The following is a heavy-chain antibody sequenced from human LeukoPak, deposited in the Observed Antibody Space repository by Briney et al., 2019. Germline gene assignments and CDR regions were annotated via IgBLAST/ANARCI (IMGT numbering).Heavy chain of an antibody. V-gene: IGHV3-15*01. CDR1: GFTFSDAW. J-gene: IGHJ4*02. Sequence: GGPLRLSCAASGFTFSDAWMSWVRQAPGKGLEWVARIKSKGHGGTTDYAAPVKGRFTVSRDDSKNTLDLQMNSLKAEDTAIYYCTTEPLFTQPDFDYWGQGTLVTVSS. D-gene: IGHD5-18*01. CDR2: IKSKGHGGTT. CDR3: TTEPLFTQPDFDY.